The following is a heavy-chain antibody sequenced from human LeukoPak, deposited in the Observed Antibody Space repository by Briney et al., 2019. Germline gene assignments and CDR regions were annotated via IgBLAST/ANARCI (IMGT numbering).Heavy chain of an antibody. J-gene: IGHJ4*02. CDR3: ARDKQYAFDN. CDR2: ISAYSGDT. V-gene: IGHV1-18*01. CDR1: GYTFTSHG. Sequence: ASVKVSCKTAGYTFTSHGISWVRQAPGQGLEWMGWISAYSGDTKYAQKFQGRVTMTAETSTSTAYMELRRLMFDDTAVYYCARDKQYAFDNWGQGTLVIVSS.